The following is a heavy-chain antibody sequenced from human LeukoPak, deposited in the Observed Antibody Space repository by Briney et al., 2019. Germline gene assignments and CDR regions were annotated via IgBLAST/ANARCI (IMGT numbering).Heavy chain of an antibody. CDR1: GYTFTSYG. CDR3: ARGTAMVRGVIPGDY. V-gene: IGHV1-18*01. J-gene: IGHJ4*02. CDR2: ISAYNGNT. Sequence: ASVKVSRKASGYTFTSYGISWVRQAPGQGLEWMGWISAYNGNTNYAQTLQGRVTMTTDTSTSTAYMELRSLRSDDTAVYYCARGTAMVRGVIPGDYWGQGTLVTVSS. D-gene: IGHD3-10*01.